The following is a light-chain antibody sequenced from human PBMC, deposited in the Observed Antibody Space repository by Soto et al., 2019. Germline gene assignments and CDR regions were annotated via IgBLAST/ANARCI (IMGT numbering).Light chain of an antibody. CDR1: QSVSNN. J-gene: IGKJ2*01. V-gene: IGKV3-15*01. CDR2: GAS. Sequence: EIVMTQSPATLSLSPGERATLSCRASQSVSNNLAWYHQKPGQAPRLLIYGASTRATGIPTRFSGSGSGTEFTLTISSLQSEDFAVYYCHQYNNWPYTFGQGTKLEIK. CDR3: HQYNNWPYT.